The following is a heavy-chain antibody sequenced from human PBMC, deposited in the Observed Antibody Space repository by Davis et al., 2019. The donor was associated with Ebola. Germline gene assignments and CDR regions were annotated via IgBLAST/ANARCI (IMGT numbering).Heavy chain of an antibody. CDR3: ARQGGYYYDSSGYYGIDY. J-gene: IGHJ4*02. CDR1: GYSFTSYW. CDR2: IYPGDSDT. D-gene: IGHD3-22*01. Sequence: GESLKISCKGSGYSFTSYWIAWVRQMPGKGLEWMGIIYPGDSDTRYSPSFQGQVTISADKSISTAYLQWSSLKASDTAMYYCARQGGYYYDSSGYYGIDYWGQGTLVTVSS. V-gene: IGHV5-51*01.